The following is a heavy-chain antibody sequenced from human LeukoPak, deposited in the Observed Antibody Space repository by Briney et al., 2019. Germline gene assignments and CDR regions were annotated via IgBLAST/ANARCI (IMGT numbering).Heavy chain of an antibody. CDR3: ARSRVLLWFGEA. CDR2: IKQDGSEK. V-gene: IGHV3-7*03. J-gene: IGHJ6*02. D-gene: IGHD3-10*01. CDR1: GFTFSSFW. Sequence: GGSLRLSCAASGFTFSSFWMTWVRQAPGKGLEWVANIKQDGSEKYYVDSVKGRFTISRDNANNSLYLQMNSLRAEDTAVYYCARSRVLLWFGEAWGQGTTVTVSS.